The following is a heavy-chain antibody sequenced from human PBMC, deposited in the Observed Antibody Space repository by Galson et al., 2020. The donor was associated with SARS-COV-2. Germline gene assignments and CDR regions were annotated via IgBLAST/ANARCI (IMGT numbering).Heavy chain of an antibody. Sequence: SETLSLTCSVSGVSVSRYYWSWIRQSPGKGLEWIGYIHNSGVTNYNPSLRSRVTISVDTSRNQFSLKLTSATTADTAVYYCTRGGGGTNDAFDKWGQGTMVNVSS. V-gene: IGHV4-59*02. CDR3: TRGGGGTNDAFDK. D-gene: IGHD6-25*01. CDR2: IHNSGVT. CDR1: GVSVSRYY. J-gene: IGHJ3*02.